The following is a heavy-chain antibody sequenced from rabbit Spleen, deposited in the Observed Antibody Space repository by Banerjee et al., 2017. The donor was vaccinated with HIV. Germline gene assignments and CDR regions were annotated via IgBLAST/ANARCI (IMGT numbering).Heavy chain of an antibody. CDR3: ARAATSSDSLDL. CDR2: AYAGSSGGT. D-gene: IGHD1-1*01. V-gene: IGHV1S40*01. CDR1: GFSFSNGYV. Sequence: QSLEESGGDLVKPEGSLTLTCKASGFSFSNGYVMCWVRQAPGKGLEWVACAYAGSSGGTYSATWAKGRFTISKTSSTTVTLQMTSLTAADTATYFCARAATSSDSLDLWGPGTLVTVS. J-gene: IGHJ4*01.